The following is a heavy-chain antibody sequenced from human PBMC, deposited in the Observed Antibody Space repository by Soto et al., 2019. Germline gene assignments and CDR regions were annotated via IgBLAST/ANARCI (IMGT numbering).Heavy chain of an antibody. D-gene: IGHD6-6*01. J-gene: IGHJ4*02. CDR2: ISGSDDST. V-gene: IGHV3-23*01. CDR3: AKRSSSSTFDY. CDR1: GFTFSSYA. Sequence: EVQLLESGGGLVQPGESLRLSCAASGFTFSSYAMSWVRQAPGKGLEWVSVISGSDDSTYYADSVKGRFTISRDNSKNTLYMQMNSVRAEDTAVYYCAKRSSSSTFDYWGPGNPGHRLL.